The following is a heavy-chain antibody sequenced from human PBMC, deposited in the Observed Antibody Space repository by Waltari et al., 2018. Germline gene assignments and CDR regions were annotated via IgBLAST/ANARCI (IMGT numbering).Heavy chain of an antibody. D-gene: IGHD1-1*01. Sequence: EVPLVESGGGLAQPGGSLRISWEVSGCTFSSYRLHCVRQVPGKGLVWVSRIKHDGTGTIYADSVQGRFTISRDNAKNTLYLQLNSLRGEDTAVYYCGRGYNDRRLDYWGQGTLVTVSS. CDR3: GRGYNDRRLDY. V-gene: IGHV3-74*01. CDR2: IKHDGTGT. CDR1: GCTFSSYR. J-gene: IGHJ4*02.